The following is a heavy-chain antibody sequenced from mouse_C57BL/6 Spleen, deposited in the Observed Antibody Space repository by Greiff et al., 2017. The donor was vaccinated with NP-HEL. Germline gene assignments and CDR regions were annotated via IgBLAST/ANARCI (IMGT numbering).Heavy chain of an antibody. CDR1: GYTFTSYW. CDR3: VVLLQDYFDY. V-gene: IGHV1-69*01. J-gene: IGHJ2*01. D-gene: IGHD1-1*01. Sequence: VKLQQPGAELVMPGASVKLSCKASGYTFTSYWMHWVKQRPGQGLEWIGEIDPSDSYTNYNQKFKGKSTLTVDKSSSTAYMQLSSLTSEDSAVYYCVVLLQDYFDYWGQGTTLTVSS. CDR2: IDPSDSYT.